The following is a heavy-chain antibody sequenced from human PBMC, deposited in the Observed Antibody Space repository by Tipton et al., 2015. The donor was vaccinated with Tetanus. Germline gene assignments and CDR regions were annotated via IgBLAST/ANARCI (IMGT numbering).Heavy chain of an antibody. V-gene: IGHV4-59*01. CDR1: GDSIRRSY. CDR2: IFHSGST. Sequence: TLSLTCTVSGDSIRRSYWSWIRQPPGKELEWIGHIFHSGSTNYNPSLKSRVTMSIDTSERQFSLKLTSVTSADTAVYYCAKVVGWGDYFDSWGQGNLVTVSS. J-gene: IGHJ4*02. CDR3: AKVVGWGDYFDS. D-gene: IGHD1-26*01.